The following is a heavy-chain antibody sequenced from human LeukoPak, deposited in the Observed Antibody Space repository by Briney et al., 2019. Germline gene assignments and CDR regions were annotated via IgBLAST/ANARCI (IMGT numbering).Heavy chain of an antibody. D-gene: IGHD3-22*01. V-gene: IGHV3-48*03. CDR3: ARADSSGYYLDY. CDR1: GFTFSSYE. CDR2: ISSSGSTI. J-gene: IGHJ4*02. Sequence: GGSLRLSCAASGFTFSSYEMNWVRQAPGKGLEWVSYISSSGSTIYYADSVKGRFTISRDNAKNSLYLQMNSLRAEDTAVYYCARADSSGYYLDYWGQGTLVTVSS.